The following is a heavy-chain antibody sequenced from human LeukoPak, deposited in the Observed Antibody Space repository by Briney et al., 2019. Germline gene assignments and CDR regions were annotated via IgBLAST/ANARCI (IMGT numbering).Heavy chain of an antibody. V-gene: IGHV3-7*01. J-gene: IGHJ6*04. CDR1: GLTFSTYY. CDR3: AGGIAMVRGGDV. D-gene: IGHD3-10*01. CDR2: IKQDGSEK. Sequence: GGSLRLSCAASGLTFSTYYMMWGRQPPAKGLERGANIKQDGSEKNYVDSVKGRFTISRDNAKNSLYLQMNGLRVEDTAVYYCAGGIAMVRGGDVWGEGPTVTVSS.